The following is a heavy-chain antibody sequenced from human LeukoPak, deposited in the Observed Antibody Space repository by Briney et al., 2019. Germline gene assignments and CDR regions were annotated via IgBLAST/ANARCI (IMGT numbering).Heavy chain of an antibody. J-gene: IGHJ6*03. D-gene: IGHD6-13*01. V-gene: IGHV1-8*03. CDR1: GYTFTSYD. CDR2: INPNSGNT. Sequence: ASVKVSCKASGYTFTSYDINWVRQATGQGLEWMGWINPNSGNTGYAQKFQGRVTITRNTSISTAYMELSSLRSEDTAVYYCARVSDRLAAAGHYYYYYMDVWGKGTTVTVSS. CDR3: ARVSDRLAAAGHYYYYYMDV.